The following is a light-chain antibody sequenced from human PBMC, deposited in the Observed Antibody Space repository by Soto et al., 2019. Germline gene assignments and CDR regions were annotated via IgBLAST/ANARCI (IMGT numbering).Light chain of an antibody. CDR3: QQYNNWWT. V-gene: IGKV3-15*01. Sequence: EIVLTLSPGTLSLSPGERATLSSRASQSVSSNLAWYQQKPGQAPRLLIYGASTRATGIPARFSGSGSGTEFTLTISSLQSEDFAVYYCQQYNNWWTFGQGTKVDIK. J-gene: IGKJ1*01. CDR1: QSVSSN. CDR2: GAS.